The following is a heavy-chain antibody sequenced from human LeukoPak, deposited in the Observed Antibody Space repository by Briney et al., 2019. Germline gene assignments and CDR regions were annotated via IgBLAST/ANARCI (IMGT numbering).Heavy chain of an antibody. V-gene: IGHV3-23*01. CDR3: AKAPVTSCRGAYCYPFDS. D-gene: IGHD2-21*01. CDR2: TSSSDTGT. J-gene: IGHJ4*02. Sequence: GGSLRLSCAASGFTLSTSAISWVRQTPRKGLEWVAATSSSDTGTYHADSVRGRFTISRHNSKNTLSLQMNSLRAEVAAVYFCAKAPVTSCRGAYCYPFDSWGQGTLVTVSS. CDR1: GFTLSTSA.